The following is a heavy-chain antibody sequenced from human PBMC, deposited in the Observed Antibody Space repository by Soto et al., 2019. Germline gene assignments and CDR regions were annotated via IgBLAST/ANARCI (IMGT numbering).Heavy chain of an antibody. D-gene: IGHD3-10*01. CDR3: ARGGGVRGVIILRYYFDY. V-gene: IGHV4-34*01. Sequence: SETLSLTCAVYGGSFSGYYWSWIRQPPGKXLEWIGEINHSGSTNYNPSLKSRVTISVDTSKNQFSLKLSSVTAADTAVYYCARGGGVRGVIILRYYFDYWGQGTLVTVSS. J-gene: IGHJ4*02. CDR1: GGSFSGYY. CDR2: INHSGST.